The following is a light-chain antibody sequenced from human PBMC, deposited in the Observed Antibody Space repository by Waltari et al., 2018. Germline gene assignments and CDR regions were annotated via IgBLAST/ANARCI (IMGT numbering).Light chain of an antibody. V-gene: IGKV3-11*01. J-gene: IGKJ4*01. CDR2: DAS. CDR3: QQRSTWPILT. Sequence: EIVLTQSPATLSLSLGERATLSCRASQSVSSYLAWYQQKPGQAPRLLIYDASTRATGVPGRFSGSGSGTDFTLTIRSLEAEDFAIYYCQQRSTWPILTFGGGTKVEIK. CDR1: QSVSSY.